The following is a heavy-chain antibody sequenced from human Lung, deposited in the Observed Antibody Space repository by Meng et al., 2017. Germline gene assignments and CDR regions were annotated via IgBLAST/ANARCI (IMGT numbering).Heavy chain of an antibody. CDR3: ARERHSTIIRGVIDF. D-gene: IGHD3-10*01. Sequence: GRGMFSPSGTLSLTCPGYGGPTSGSYGSWFRQSPAKGLEWIGKINHGGSTNYNPSLESRVTISVDTPKNQFSLRLTSMTVADTAVYYCARERHSTIIRGVIDFWGQGALVTVSS. V-gene: IGHV4-34*01. CDR1: GGPTSGSY. J-gene: IGHJ4*02. CDR2: INHGGST.